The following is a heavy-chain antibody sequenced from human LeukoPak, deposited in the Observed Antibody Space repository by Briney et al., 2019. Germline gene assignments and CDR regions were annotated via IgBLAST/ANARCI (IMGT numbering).Heavy chain of an antibody. CDR3: ARRVYTYYYDSSGYYEYYFDY. V-gene: IGHV5-51*01. D-gene: IGHD3-22*01. J-gene: IGHJ4*02. CDR1: GYIFTSYW. CDR2: IFPADSDS. Sequence: GESLKISCKGFGYIFTSYWIAWGRQVPGKGLEWLGFIFPADSDSRYNPSFQGQVTISADKSISTAYLQWGSLKASDTAMYYCARRVYTYYYDSSGYYEYYFDYWGQGTLVTVSS.